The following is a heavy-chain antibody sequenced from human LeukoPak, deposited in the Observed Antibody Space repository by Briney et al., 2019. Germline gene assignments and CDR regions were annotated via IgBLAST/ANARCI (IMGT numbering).Heavy chain of an antibody. D-gene: IGHD6-6*01. J-gene: IGHJ6*02. CDR1: GFTFRSYG. Sequence: GGSLRLSCAASGFTFRSYGMHWVRQAPGKGLVWVSRINSDGGSTSYADSVKGRFTISRDNAKNTLYLQMNSLRAEDTAVYYCARGSYSSSLSGMDVWGQGTTVTVS. CDR3: ARGSYSSSLSGMDV. CDR2: INSDGGST. V-gene: IGHV3-74*01.